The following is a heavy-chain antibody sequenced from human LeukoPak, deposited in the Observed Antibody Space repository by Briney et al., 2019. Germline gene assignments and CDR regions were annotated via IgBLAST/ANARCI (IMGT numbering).Heavy chain of an antibody. Sequence: PGGSLRLSCAASGFTFSSYAMSWIRQPPGKGLEWIAEINHGGSTKYNPSLKSRVTISLDTSKNQFSLKLTSVTAADTAVYYCVRHGNTLGSGTNFDYWGQGTLVTVSS. CDR1: GFTFSSYA. D-gene: IGHD3-10*01. CDR3: VRHGNTLGSGTNFDY. V-gene: IGHV4-34*01. CDR2: INHGGST. J-gene: IGHJ4*02.